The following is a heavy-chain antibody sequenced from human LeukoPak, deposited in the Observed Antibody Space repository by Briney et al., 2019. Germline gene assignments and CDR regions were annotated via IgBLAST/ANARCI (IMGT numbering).Heavy chain of an antibody. CDR1: GGSISSGSYY. J-gene: IGHJ3*02. CDR3: ARALNLYYYDTSVDPAFDI. CDR2: IYASGST. D-gene: IGHD3-22*01. Sequence: SQTLSLTCTVSGGSISSGSYYWSWIRQPAGKGLEWIGRIYASGSTSFNPSLKSRVTISVDTSKNQFSLKLSSVAATDTAVYYCARALNLYYYDTSVDPAFDIWGQGTMVTVSS. V-gene: IGHV4-61*02.